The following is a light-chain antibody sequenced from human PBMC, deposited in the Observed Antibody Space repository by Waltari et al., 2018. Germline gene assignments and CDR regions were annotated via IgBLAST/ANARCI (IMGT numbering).Light chain of an antibody. V-gene: IGKV3-20*01. J-gene: IGKJ1*01. CDR2: GAS. CDR3: QMYVRLPVT. CDR1: QGVSRV. Sequence: GERATLSCRASQGVSRVLAWYQQRPGQAPRLLIYGASNRATGIPDRFSGSGSGTDFNLTISRLEPEDFAMYYCQMYVRLPVTFGQGTKVEIK.